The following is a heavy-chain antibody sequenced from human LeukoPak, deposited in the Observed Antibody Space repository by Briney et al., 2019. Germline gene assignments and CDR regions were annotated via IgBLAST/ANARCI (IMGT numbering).Heavy chain of an antibody. CDR2: ISYDGSNK. CDR1: GFTFSSYG. CDR3: AKGLRSFVGY. D-gene: IGHD3-10*01. J-gene: IGHJ4*02. Sequence: PGRSLRLSCAASGFTFSSYGMHWVRQAPGKGLEWVAVISYDGSNKYYADSVKGRFTISRDNSKNTLYLQMNSLRAEDTAVYYCAKGLRSFVGYWGQGTLVTVSS. V-gene: IGHV3-30*18.